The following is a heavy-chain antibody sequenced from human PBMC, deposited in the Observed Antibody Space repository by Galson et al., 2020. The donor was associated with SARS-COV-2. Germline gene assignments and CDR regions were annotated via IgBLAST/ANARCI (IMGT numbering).Heavy chain of an antibody. CDR2: FDPEDGET. V-gene: IGHV1-24*01. CDR1: GYTLTELS. CDR3: ATTTAITISDWFDP. Sequence: GESLKISCKVSGYTLTELSMHWVRQAPGKGLEWMGGFDPEDGETIYAQKFQGRVTMTEDTSTDTAYMELSSLRSEDTAVYYCATTTAITISDWFDPWGEGTLVTVSS. J-gene: IGHJ5*02. D-gene: IGHD3-9*01.